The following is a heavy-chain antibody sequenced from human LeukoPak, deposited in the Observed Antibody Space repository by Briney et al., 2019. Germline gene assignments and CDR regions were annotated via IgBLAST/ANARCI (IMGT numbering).Heavy chain of an antibody. V-gene: IGHV3-74*01. CDR3: AKDNPLDGDYVGYFQH. CDR2: INSDGSST. Sequence: GGSLRLSCAASGFTFSSYWMHWVRQAPGKGLVWVSRINSDGSSTTYADSVKGRFTISRDNAKNTLYLQMNSLRAEDTAVYYCAKDNPLDGDYVGYFQHWGQGTLVTVSS. J-gene: IGHJ1*01. CDR1: GFTFSSYW. D-gene: IGHD4-17*01.